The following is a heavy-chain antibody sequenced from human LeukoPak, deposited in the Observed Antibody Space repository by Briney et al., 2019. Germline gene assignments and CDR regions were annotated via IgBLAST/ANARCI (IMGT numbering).Heavy chain of an antibody. CDR1: GVSISSSSAY. CDR2: IYYSKNT. J-gene: IGHJ4*02. D-gene: IGHD5-18*01. V-gene: IGHV4-39*01. CDR3: VSTRGFSYGYFDY. Sequence: SETLSLTCTVSGVSISSSSAYWGWIRQPPGTGLEWIGSIYYSKNTYYNPSLKGRVTPSADTSKNQFSLTLGSVSATDTAVYYCVSTRGFSYGYFDYWGQGTLVTVSS.